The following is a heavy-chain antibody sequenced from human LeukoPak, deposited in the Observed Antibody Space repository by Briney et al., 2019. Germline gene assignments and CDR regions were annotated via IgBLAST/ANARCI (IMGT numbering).Heavy chain of an antibody. J-gene: IGHJ4*02. CDR2: ILYSASYK. D-gene: IGHD1-26*01. CDR3: AKGDSVGGFFAS. V-gene: IGHV3-30*18. CDR1: GFPFSTFD. Sequence: GGPLRLSCRASGFPFSTFDMLGLRQAPDKGLEGVAIILYSASYKYYAGPVKGRFTISRDNSMNTLYLQMNRLRAEDTAVYYCAKGDSVGGFFASWGQGTLVTGCS.